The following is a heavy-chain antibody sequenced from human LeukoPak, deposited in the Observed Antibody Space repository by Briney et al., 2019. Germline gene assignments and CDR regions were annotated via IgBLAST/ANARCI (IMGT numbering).Heavy chain of an antibody. J-gene: IGHJ4*02. Sequence: GSLRLSCAASGFTFSSYAMSWVRQPPGKGLEWIGSIYYSGSTYYNPSLKSRVTISVDTSRNQFSLKLSSVTAADTAVYYCARRGYCSSTSCYVYYFDYWGQGTLVTVSS. CDR2: IYYSGST. CDR3: ARRGYCSSTSCYVYYFDY. V-gene: IGHV4-38-2*01. CDR1: GFTFSSYA. D-gene: IGHD2-2*01.